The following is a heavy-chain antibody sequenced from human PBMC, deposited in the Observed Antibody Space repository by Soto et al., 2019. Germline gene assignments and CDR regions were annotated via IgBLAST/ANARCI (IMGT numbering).Heavy chain of an antibody. J-gene: IGHJ3*01. Sequence: QITLKESGPTLVKPTQTLTLTCTFSGFSLSSIGVGVGWIRQPPGKALEWLGILYWDDDKHYSPSLKSRISIAKDTSKDQVVLTLINMDPVHTATYYCAHTIVVVPTAHDAFDVWGQGTMVTVSS. CDR3: AHTIVVVPTAHDAFDV. CDR1: GFSLSSIGVG. CDR2: LYWDDDK. D-gene: IGHD2-2*01. V-gene: IGHV2-5*02.